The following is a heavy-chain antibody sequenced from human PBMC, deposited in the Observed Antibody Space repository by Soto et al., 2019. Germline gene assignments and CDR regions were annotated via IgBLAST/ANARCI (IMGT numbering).Heavy chain of an antibody. J-gene: IGHJ3*02. D-gene: IGHD3-22*01. CDR3: ARDAYYYDSSASFGI. CDR2: ISAYNGKT. CDR1: GYTFTSYG. Sequence: QVQLVQSGAEVKKPGASVKVSCKASGYTFTSYGISWVRQAPGQGIEWMGWISAYNGKTNYAQKLQGRVTMTTDTSTSTAYMELRSLRSDDTAVYYCARDAYYYDSSASFGIWGQGTMVTVSS. V-gene: IGHV1-18*04.